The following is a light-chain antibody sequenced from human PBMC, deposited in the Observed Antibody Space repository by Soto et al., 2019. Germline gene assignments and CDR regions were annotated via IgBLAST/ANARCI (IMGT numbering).Light chain of an antibody. V-gene: IGKV3D-15*01. CDR2: GIS. CDR1: QTVGRDY. CDR3: QQYTNWTIT. Sequence: ELVMTQSPGTLSVSPGERATLSCRASQTVGRDYLAWYQNKPGQDPRLVIYGISNRATGIPDRFSGSGSGTEFNLTISSVQTEEVAIYYCQQYTNWTITVGQGTRLEIK. J-gene: IGKJ5*01.